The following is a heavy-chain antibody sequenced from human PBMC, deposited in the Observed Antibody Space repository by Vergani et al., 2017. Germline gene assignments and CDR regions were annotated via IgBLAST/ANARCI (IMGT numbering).Heavy chain of an antibody. CDR2: IWYDGSNK. V-gene: IGHV3-33*08. CDR1: GFTFSSYS. Sequence: VQLVESGGGLVQPGGSLRLSCAASGFTFSSYSMNWVRQAPGKGLEWVTVIWYDGSNKYYADSVKGRFTISRDNSKNTLYLQMNSLRAEDTAVYYCARDGEGQWGQGTLVTVSS. J-gene: IGHJ4*02. CDR3: ARDGEGQ. D-gene: IGHD7-27*01.